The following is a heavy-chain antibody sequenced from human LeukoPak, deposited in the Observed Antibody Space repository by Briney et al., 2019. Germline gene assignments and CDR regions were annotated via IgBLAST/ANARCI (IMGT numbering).Heavy chain of an antibody. CDR1: GGSISSGSYY. CDR3: ARGATYYYDSSGYYPFDY. CDR2: INHSGST. J-gene: IGHJ4*02. D-gene: IGHD3-22*01. Sequence: SETLSLTCTVSGGSISSGSYYWSWIRQPPGKGLEWIGEINHSGSTNYNPSLKSRVTISVDTSKNQFSLKLSSVTAADTAVYYCARGATYYYDSSGYYPFDYWGQGTLVTVSS. V-gene: IGHV4-39*07.